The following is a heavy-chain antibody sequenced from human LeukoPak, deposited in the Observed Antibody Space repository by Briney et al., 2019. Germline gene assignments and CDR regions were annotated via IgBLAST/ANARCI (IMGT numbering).Heavy chain of an antibody. CDR2: IIPIFGTA. Sequence: ASVKVSCKASGGTFSSYAISWVRQAPGQGLEWMGGIIPIFGTANYAQKFQGRVTITADESTSTAYMELSSLGSEDTAVYYCAREARIAAAGPPDWFDPWGQGTLVTVSS. D-gene: IGHD6-13*01. V-gene: IGHV1-69*13. CDR3: AREARIAAAGPPDWFDP. CDR1: GGTFSSYA. J-gene: IGHJ5*02.